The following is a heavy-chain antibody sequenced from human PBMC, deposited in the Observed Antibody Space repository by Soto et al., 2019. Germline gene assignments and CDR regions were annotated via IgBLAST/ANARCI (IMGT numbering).Heavy chain of an antibody. Sequence: ASVKVSCKASGGTFSSYAISWVRQAPGQGLEWMGGIIPIFGTANYAQKFQGRVTITADESTSTAYMELSSLRSEDTAVYYCARVPPSNRGSCSSTRCFLNWFDPWGQGTLGTVS. CDR1: GGTFSSYA. CDR3: ARVPPSNRGSCSSTRCFLNWFDP. D-gene: IGHD2-2*01. J-gene: IGHJ5*02. V-gene: IGHV1-69*13. CDR2: IIPIFGTA.